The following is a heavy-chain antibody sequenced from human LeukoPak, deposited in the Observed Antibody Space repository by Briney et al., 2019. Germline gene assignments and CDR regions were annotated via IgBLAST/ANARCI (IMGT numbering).Heavy chain of an antibody. CDR2: ISGSGGST. Sequence: QTGGSLRLSCAASGFTFSSYAMSWVRQAPGKGLEWVSAISGSGGSTYYADSVKGRFTISRDNSKNTLYLQMNSLRAEDTAVYYCAKWWELLPEPYFDYWGQGTLVTVSS. J-gene: IGHJ4*02. V-gene: IGHV3-23*01. D-gene: IGHD1-26*01. CDR3: AKWWELLPEPYFDY. CDR1: GFTFSSYA.